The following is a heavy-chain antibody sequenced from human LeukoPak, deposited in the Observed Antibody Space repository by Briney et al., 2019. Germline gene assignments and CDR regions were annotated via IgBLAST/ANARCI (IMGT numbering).Heavy chain of an antibody. CDR1: GFTFSSYN. J-gene: IGHJ4*02. V-gene: IGHV3-48*01. CDR3: ARDQGGDHTYYFDY. D-gene: IGHD2-21*02. Sequence: GGSLRLSCAASGFTFSSYNMNWVRQAPGKGLEWVSYISSSSSTIYYADSVKGRFTISRDNAKNSLYLQMNSLRAEDTAVYYCARDQGGDHTYYFDYWGQGTLVTVAS. CDR2: ISSSSSTI.